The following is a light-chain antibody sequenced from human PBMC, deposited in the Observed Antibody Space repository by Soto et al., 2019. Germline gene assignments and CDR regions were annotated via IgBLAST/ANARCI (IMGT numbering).Light chain of an antibody. J-gene: IGLJ2*01. Sequence: QSALTQPRSVSGSPGQSVTISCTGTSSDVGTYNYVSWYQQHPGKAPKLMIYDVFKRPSGVPDRFSGSKSGSTASLTVSGLQAEDEADYYCFSYAGYYTLLFGGGTKVTVL. V-gene: IGLV2-11*01. CDR2: DVF. CDR3: FSYAGYYTLL. CDR1: SSDVGTYNY.